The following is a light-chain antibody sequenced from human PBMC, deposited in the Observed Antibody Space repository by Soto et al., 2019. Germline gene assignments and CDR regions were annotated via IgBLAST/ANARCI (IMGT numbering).Light chain of an antibody. V-gene: IGLV2-14*01. Sequence: QSVLTQPASVSGSPGQSITISCTGTSSDVGGYNYVSWYQQHPGKAPKLMIYDVSNRPSGVSNRFSGSKSANTASLTISGLQAEDEADYYCSSYTSSSTRVFGTGTKLTV. J-gene: IGLJ1*01. CDR1: SSDVGGYNY. CDR3: SSYTSSSTRV. CDR2: DVS.